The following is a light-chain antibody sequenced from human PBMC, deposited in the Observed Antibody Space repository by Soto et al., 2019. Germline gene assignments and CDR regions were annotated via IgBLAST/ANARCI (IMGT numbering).Light chain of an antibody. CDR3: QRGDT. CDR2: DAS. CDR1: QSVSSN. V-gene: IGKV3-11*01. Sequence: EIVLTQSPATLSLSPGERATLSCRASQSVSSNLAWYKQKPGQAPRLLIYDASNRATGIPARFSSSESGTVFTLTISSLEPEDFAVYYCQRGDTFGQGTRLEIK. J-gene: IGKJ5*01.